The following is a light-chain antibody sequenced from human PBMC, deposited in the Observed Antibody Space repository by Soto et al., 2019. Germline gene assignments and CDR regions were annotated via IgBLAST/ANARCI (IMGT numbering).Light chain of an antibody. CDR1: QSVRSNS. CDR2: GAS. V-gene: IGKV3-20*01. CDR3: QQYGRSPST. J-gene: IGKJ4*01. Sequence: EIVLTQSPGTLALSPGERATLSCRASQSVRSNSLAWYQQKPGQAPRLLIYGASTRATGIPDRFSGSGSGTDFTLTITRLEPEDFAVFYCQQYGRSPSTFGGGTNMEIK.